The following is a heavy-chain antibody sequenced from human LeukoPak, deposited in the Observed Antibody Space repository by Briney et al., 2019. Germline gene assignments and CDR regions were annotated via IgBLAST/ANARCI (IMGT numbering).Heavy chain of an antibody. Sequence: EASVKVSCKASGYTFTSYGISWVRQAPGQGLEWMGWISAYNGNTNYAQKLQGRVTMTTDTSTSTAYMELRSLRSDDTAVYYCARDRITGTTPEDPGLDYWGQGTLVTVSS. CDR3: ARDRITGTTPEDPGLDY. V-gene: IGHV1-18*01. CDR2: ISAYNGNT. CDR1: GYTFTSYG. D-gene: IGHD1-20*01. J-gene: IGHJ4*02.